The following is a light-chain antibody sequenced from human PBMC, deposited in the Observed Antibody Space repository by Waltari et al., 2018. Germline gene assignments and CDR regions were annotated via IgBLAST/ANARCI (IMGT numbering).Light chain of an antibody. V-gene: IGKV3-20*01. J-gene: IGKJ1*01. CDR1: QSVSSSY. Sequence: EIVLTQSPGTLSLSPGERATLSRRASQSVSSSYLAWYQQKPGQAPRLLIYGASSRATGIPDRFSGSVSGTDFTLTISRLEPEDFAVYYCQQYGSSPRTFGQGTKVEIK. CDR2: GAS. CDR3: QQYGSSPRT.